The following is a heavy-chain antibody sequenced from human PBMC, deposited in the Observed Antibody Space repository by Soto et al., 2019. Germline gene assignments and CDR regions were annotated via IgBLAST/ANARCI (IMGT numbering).Heavy chain of an antibody. CDR1: GFTFSSYA. V-gene: IGHV3-23*01. D-gene: IGHD3-22*01. CDR3: AKDLNDYDSSGYYSNWFDP. Sequence: GGSLRLSCAASGFTFSSYAMSWVRQAPGQGLEWVSAISGSGGSTYYADSVKGRFTISRDNSKNTLYLQMNSLRAEDTAVYYCAKDLNDYDSSGYYSNWFDPWGQGTLVTVSS. J-gene: IGHJ5*02. CDR2: ISGSGGST.